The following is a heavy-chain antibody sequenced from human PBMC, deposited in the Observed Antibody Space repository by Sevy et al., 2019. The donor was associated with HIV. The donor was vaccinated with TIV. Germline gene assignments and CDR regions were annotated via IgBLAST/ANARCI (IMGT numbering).Heavy chain of an antibody. J-gene: IGHJ6*03. CDR1: GFTFSNAW. CDR3: TTGLLMPIAARQDYYYYYMDV. V-gene: IGHV3-15*01. D-gene: IGHD6-6*01. Sequence: SGSLRLSCAASGFTFSNAWMSWVRQAPGKGLEWVGRIKSKTDGGTTDYAAPVKGRFTISIDDSKNTLYLQTNSLKTEETAVYYCTTGLLMPIAARQDYYYYYMDVWGKGTTVTVSS. CDR2: IKSKTDGGTT.